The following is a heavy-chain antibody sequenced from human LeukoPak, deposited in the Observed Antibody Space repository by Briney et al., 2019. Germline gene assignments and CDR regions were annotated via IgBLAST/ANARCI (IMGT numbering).Heavy chain of an antibody. J-gene: IGHJ4*02. CDR1: GFIFSSYW. V-gene: IGHV3-7*01. CDR2: IKQDGSEK. D-gene: IGHD6-19*01. Sequence: PGGSLRLSCAASGFIFSSYWMSWVRQAPGKGLEWVANIKQDGSEKYYGDSVKGRFTISRDNAKNSLYLQMNSLRAEDTAVYYCARDVGPYSSGWYDVDYWGQGTLVTVSS. CDR3: ARDVGPYSSGWYDVDY.